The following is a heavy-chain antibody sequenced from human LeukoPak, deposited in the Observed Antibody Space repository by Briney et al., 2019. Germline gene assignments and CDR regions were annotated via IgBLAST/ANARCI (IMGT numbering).Heavy chain of an antibody. CDR1: GFTFSSYW. D-gene: IGHD3-10*01. CDR2: IKQDGSEK. CDR3: ARLAGDYYGSGSSRPFDI. V-gene: IGHV3-7*01. J-gene: IGHJ3*02. Sequence: GGSLRLSCAASGFTFSSYWMSWVRQAPGKGLEWVANIKQDGSEKYYVDSVKGRFTIPRDNAKNSLYLQMNSLRAEDTAVYYCARLAGDYYGSGSSRPFDIWGQGTMVTVSS.